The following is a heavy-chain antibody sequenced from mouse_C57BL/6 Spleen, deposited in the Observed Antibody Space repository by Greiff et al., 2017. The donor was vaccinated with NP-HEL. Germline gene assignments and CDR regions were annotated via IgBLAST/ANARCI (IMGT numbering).Heavy chain of an antibody. CDR2: ISSGGSYT. D-gene: IGHD1-1*01. Sequence: EVQGVESGGDLVKPGGSLKLSCAASGFTFSSYGMSWVRQTPDKRLEWVATISSGGSYTYYPDSVKGRFTISRDNAKNTLYLQMSSLKSEDTAMYYCARQNAITTVVARSYAMDYWGQGTSVTVSS. J-gene: IGHJ4*01. CDR1: GFTFSSYG. CDR3: ARQNAITTVVARSYAMDY. V-gene: IGHV5-6*01.